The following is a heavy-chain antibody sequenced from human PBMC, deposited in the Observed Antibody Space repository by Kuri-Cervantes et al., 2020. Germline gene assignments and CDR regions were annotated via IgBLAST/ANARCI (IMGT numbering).Heavy chain of an antibody. Sequence: SETLSLTCTVSGGSISSGGYYWSWIRQHPGKGLEWIGYIYYSGSTYYNPSLKSRVTISVDTSKNQFSLKLSSVTAEDTAVYYCAKDHWGSMEVSGYGAFPPHPWGQGTLVTVSS. CDR2: IYYSGST. CDR3: AKDHWGSMEVSGYGAFPPHP. CDR1: GGSISSGGYY. J-gene: IGHJ5*02. V-gene: IGHV4-31*03. D-gene: IGHD5-12*01.